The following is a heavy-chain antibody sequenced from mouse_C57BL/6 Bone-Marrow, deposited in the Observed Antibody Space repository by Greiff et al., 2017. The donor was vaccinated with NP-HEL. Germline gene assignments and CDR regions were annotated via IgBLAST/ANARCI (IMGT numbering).Heavy chain of an antibody. CDR3: STPLFITTVVATD. Sequence: VQLQQSGAELVRPGASVKLSCTASGFNINDYYMHWVKQRPEQGLEWIGSIDPEDGDTEYAPKFQGKATMTAVTSSNTAYLQRSSLTSEDTAVYYCSTPLFITTVVATDWGQGTTLTVSS. D-gene: IGHD1-1*01. V-gene: IGHV14-1*01. CDR2: IDPEDGDT. J-gene: IGHJ2*01. CDR1: GFNINDYY.